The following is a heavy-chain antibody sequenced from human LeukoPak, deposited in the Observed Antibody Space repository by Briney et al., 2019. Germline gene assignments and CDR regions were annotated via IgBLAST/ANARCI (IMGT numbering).Heavy chain of an antibody. CDR1: GFTFSNYA. Sequence: PGGSLRLSCAASGFTFSNYAMSWVRQAPGKGLEWVSAISGDASTTFYADSVKGRFTVSRDNSENTVYVQMASLRAEDTATYYCARSGGLIRADYWGQGTLVTVSS. V-gene: IGHV3-23*01. D-gene: IGHD3-16*02. CDR3: ARSGGLIRADY. CDR2: ISGDASTT. J-gene: IGHJ4*02.